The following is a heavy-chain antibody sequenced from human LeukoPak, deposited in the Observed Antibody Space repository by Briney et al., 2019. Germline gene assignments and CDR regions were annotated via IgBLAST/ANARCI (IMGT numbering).Heavy chain of an antibody. CDR1: GDSVSSNSAA. D-gene: IGHD6-19*01. CDR2: TYYRSKWYN. V-gene: IGHV6-1*01. CDR3: AREGGTGWPPDLWDF. Sequence: SQTLSLTCAISGDSVSSNSAAWNWIRQSPSRGLEWLGRTYYRSKWYNNYAVSVKSRITINPDTSKNQISLKLNSVTPEDTAVYYCAREGGTGWPPDLWDFWGQGTLVTVSS. J-gene: IGHJ4*02.